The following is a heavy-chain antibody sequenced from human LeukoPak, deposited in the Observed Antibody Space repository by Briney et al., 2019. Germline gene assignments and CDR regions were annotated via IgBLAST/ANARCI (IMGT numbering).Heavy chain of an antibody. Sequence: SETLSLTCTVSGGSISSYYWSWIRQPPGKGLEWIGYIYYSGSTNYNPSLKSRVTISVDTSKNQFSLKLSSVTAADTAVYYCARRLGGAGTTSDAFDIWGQGTMVTVSS. CDR1: GGSISSYY. J-gene: IGHJ3*02. CDR2: IYYSGST. V-gene: IGHV4-59*08. D-gene: IGHD1-1*01. CDR3: ARRLGGAGTTSDAFDI.